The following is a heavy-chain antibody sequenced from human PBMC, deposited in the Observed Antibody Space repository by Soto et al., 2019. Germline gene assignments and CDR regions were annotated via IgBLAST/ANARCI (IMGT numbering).Heavy chain of an antibody. CDR2: IIPIFGTA. V-gene: IGHV1-69*13. CDR3: ARDSYGTVTFDY. Sequence: SVKVSCKASGGTFSSYAISWVRQAPGQGLEWMGGIIPIFGTANYAQKFQGRVTITADESTSTAYMELSSLRSEDTAVYYCARDSYGTVTFDYWGQGTLVTSPQ. J-gene: IGHJ4*02. D-gene: IGHD4-17*01. CDR1: GGTFSSYA.